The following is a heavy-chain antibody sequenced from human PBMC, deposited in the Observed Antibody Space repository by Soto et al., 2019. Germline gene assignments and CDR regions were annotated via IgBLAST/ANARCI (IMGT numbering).Heavy chain of an antibody. J-gene: IGHJ4*02. D-gene: IGHD6-19*01. CDR1: GGSFSGYY. CDR2: IKHSGGT. V-gene: IGHV4-34*01. CDR3: ARVSSGWWYFDY. Sequence: PSETLSLTCDVYGGSFSGYYWSWIRQSPGKGLEWIGQIKHSGGTNYNPLLKSRVTISVDTPRNQFSLKLSSVTAADTAVYYCARVSSGWWYFDYWGQGTLVTVSS.